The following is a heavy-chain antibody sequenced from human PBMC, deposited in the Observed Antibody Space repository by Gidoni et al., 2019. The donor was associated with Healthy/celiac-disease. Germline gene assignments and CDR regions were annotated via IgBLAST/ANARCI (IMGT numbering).Heavy chain of an antibody. CDR2: IYYSGST. D-gene: IGHD3-22*01. CDR1: GGSISSSSYY. J-gene: IGHJ4*02. CDR3: ARDFNGAEYDSSGYYGDHFDY. Sequence: QLQLQESGPGLVKPSETLSLTCTVSGGSISSSSYYWGWIRQPPGKGLEWIGSIYYSGSTYYNPSLKSRVTISVDTSKNQFSLKLSSVTAADTAVYYCARDFNGAEYDSSGYYGDHFDYWGQGTLVTVSS. V-gene: IGHV4-39*07.